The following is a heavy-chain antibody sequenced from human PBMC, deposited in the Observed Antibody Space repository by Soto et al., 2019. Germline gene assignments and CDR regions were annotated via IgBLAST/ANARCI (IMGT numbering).Heavy chain of an antibody. D-gene: IGHD2-8*02. CDR1: GGTFSIYG. J-gene: IGHJ6*02. Sequence: QVQLVQSGAEVKKTGSSVKVSCKASGGTFSIYGFSWVLQAPGQEPEWIGGIIPILTTPNYAQKFQGRVTIVADESTTTVYMELSSLKFEDTAVYYCATSVGIAPTGEDGMDVWGQGTSVTVSS. CDR3: ATSVGIAPTGEDGMDV. V-gene: IGHV1-69*01. CDR2: IIPILTTP.